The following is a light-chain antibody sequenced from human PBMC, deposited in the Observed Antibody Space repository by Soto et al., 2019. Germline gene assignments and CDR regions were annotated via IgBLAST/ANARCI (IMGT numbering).Light chain of an antibody. V-gene: IGKV3-15*01. Sequence: EIVMTQSPATLSVSPGERVTLSCRASQSVSSNLAWYQQKVGQAPRLPIYGASTRATGIPARFSGSGSGTDFTLTISRLEPEDFAVYYCQQYGSSQTFGQGTKV. CDR2: GAS. CDR3: QQYGSSQT. CDR1: QSVSSN. J-gene: IGKJ1*01.